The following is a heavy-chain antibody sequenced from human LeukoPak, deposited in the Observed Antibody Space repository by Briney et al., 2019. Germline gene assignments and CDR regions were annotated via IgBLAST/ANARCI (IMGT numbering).Heavy chain of an antibody. Sequence: PGGSLRLSCAASGFTFSSYAMSWVRQAPGKGLEWVSAISGSGGSTYYADSVKGRFTIFRDNSKNTLYLQMNSLRAEDTAVYYCAGRYGYPYYYGSGGFDYWGQGTLVTVSS. CDR2: ISGSGGST. J-gene: IGHJ4*02. D-gene: IGHD3-10*01. V-gene: IGHV3-23*01. CDR3: AGRYGYPYYYGSGGFDY. CDR1: GFTFSSYA.